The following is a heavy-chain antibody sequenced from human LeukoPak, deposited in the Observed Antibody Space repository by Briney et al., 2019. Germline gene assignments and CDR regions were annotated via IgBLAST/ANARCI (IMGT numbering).Heavy chain of an antibody. D-gene: IGHD6-6*01. V-gene: IGHV3-74*01. CDR1: GFTFSSYW. CDR2: VNSDGSSS. CDR3: ARGVWAARPYFDY. Sequence: PGGSLRLSCADSGFTFSSYWMHWVRQAPGKGLVWVSRVNSDGSSSTYADSVKGRFTISRDNAKNTLYLQMNSLRAEDTAVYYCARGVWAARPYFDYWGQGTLVTVSS. J-gene: IGHJ4*02.